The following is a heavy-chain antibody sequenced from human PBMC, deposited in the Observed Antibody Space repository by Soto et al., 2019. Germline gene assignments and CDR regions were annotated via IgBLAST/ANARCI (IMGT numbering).Heavy chain of an antibody. V-gene: IGHV3-64*04. CDR3: ARDRAVAGFDS. Sequence: GGSLRLSCSASGFTFSSYAMHWVRQAPGKGLEYVSAISSNGGSTYYADSVKGRFTISRDNSKNTLYLQMNSLRAEDTAVYYCARDRAVAGFDSWGQGTLVTVSS. CDR1: GFTFSSYA. J-gene: IGHJ4*02. CDR2: ISSNGGST. D-gene: IGHD6-19*01.